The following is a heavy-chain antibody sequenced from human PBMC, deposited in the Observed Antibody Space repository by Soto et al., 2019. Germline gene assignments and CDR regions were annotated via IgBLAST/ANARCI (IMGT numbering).Heavy chain of an antibody. D-gene: IGHD3-16*02. V-gene: IGHV3-23*01. CDR3: AKQSFDYLWGAYRYYFDS. Sequence: HPGGSLRLSCAASGFPFSSYAINWVRQAPGKGLEWVSGISGSGGTTYYADSVKGRFTISRDNSKNTLFLQMSSLRADDTAVYYCAKQSFDYLWGAYRYYFDSWGLGTLVTVSS. CDR1: GFPFSSYA. CDR2: ISGSGGTT. J-gene: IGHJ4*02.